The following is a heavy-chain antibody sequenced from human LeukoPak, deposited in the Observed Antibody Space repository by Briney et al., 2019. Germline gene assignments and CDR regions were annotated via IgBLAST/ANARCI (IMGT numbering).Heavy chain of an antibody. J-gene: IGHJ6*02. CDR3: AKLDHYGDYAYYYYGMDV. CDR2: ISGRGGST. V-gene: IGHV3-23*01. CDR1: GFTFSSYA. Sequence: GGSLRLSCAASGFTFSSYAMRWVRQARGKGVEGVSAISGRGGSTYYADSVKGGFTISRDNSKNTLYVQRKSLRAEDTAVYYCAKLDHYGDYAYYYYGMDVWGQGTTVTVSS. D-gene: IGHD4-17*01.